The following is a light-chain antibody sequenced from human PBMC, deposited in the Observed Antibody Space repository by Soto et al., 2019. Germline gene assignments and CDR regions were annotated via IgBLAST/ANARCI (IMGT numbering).Light chain of an antibody. CDR2: GAY. V-gene: IGKV3-20*01. J-gene: IGKJ2*01. Sequence: ETVLTQSPGTLSLSPGERATLSCRTSQSLSSTYLGWYQQKPGQAPRLLIYGAYNRATGIPDRFSGSGSGTDFTLTISRLEPEDFGVYYCQQYGPSLPMYTFGQGTKLEIK. CDR1: QSLSSTY. CDR3: QQYGPSLPMYT.